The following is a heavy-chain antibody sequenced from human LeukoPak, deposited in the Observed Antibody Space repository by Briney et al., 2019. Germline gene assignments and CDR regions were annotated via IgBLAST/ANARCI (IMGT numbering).Heavy chain of an antibody. CDR3: ARSGFWTTPPAFDI. CDR1: GYTFTRYG. Sequence: ASVKVSCKASGYTFTRYGLNWVWQAPGQGHEWMGWINPKIGNPTYAQAFTGRVVFSLDTSVTTAYLQINSLRAEDTAAYYCARSGFWTTPPAFDIWGEGTMVTVSS. D-gene: IGHD3/OR15-3a*01. V-gene: IGHV7-4-1*02. J-gene: IGHJ3*02. CDR2: INPKIGNP.